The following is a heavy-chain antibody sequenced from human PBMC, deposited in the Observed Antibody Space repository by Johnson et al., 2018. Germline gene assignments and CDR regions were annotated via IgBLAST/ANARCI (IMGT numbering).Heavy chain of an antibody. V-gene: IGHV3-13*01. CDR3: ATDLWELESDYYYMDV. CDR1: GFILSDYD. D-gene: IGHD1-26*01. Sequence: VQLVESGGELVQRGGSLRLSCVASGFILSDYDMHWVRQSIGKNLEWVSALGTAGDTHYPDSVKGRFTISRETAKNSLYLEMNSLRAGDTAIYYCATDLWELESDYYYMDVCGKGTTVTVAS. CDR2: LGTAGDT. J-gene: IGHJ6*03.